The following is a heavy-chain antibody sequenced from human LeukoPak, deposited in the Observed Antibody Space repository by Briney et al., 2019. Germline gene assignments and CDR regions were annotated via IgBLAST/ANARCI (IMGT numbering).Heavy chain of an antibody. CDR3: ARVYGSGWTNPIDY. CDR1: GFTFSSYW. V-gene: IGHV3-74*01. Sequence: PGGSLRPSCAASGFTFSSYWMHWVRQALGKGLVWVSRINSDGSSTSYADSVKGRFTISRDNAKNTLYLQMNSLRAEDTAVYYCARVYGSGWTNPIDYWGQGTLVTVSS. J-gene: IGHJ4*02. D-gene: IGHD6-19*01. CDR2: INSDGSST.